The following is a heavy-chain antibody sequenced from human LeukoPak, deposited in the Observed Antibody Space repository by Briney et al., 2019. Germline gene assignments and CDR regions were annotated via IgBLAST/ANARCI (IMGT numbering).Heavy chain of an antibody. CDR2: INPNSGDT. Sequence: ASVKVSCKASGYTFTGYYTHWVRQAPGQGLEWMGWINPNSGDTNYAQKFQGRVTMTRDTSISTAYMELSRLKSDDTAVYYCAKDGGRGFNYGLYYFDHWGQGTLVTVSS. D-gene: IGHD5-18*01. J-gene: IGHJ4*02. CDR3: AKDGGRGFNYGLYYFDH. V-gene: IGHV1-2*02. CDR1: GYTFTGYY.